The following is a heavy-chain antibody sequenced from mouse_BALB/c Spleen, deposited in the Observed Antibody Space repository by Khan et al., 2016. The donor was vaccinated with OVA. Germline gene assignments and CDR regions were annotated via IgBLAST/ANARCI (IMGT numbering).Heavy chain of an antibody. CDR2: IFPGTGTT. CDR1: GYTFTNYW. D-gene: IGHD2-10*01. Sequence: VQLQESGAELVKPGASVKLSCKTSGYTFTNYWIQWVKQRPGRGLGWIGEIFPGTGTTYYNENFKAKATLTIDTSSNTAYIQLSSLTSEDSAVDFCARAYFGNYDFTYWGQGTLVTVSA. V-gene: IGHV1S132*01. CDR3: ARAYFGNYDFTY. J-gene: IGHJ3*01.